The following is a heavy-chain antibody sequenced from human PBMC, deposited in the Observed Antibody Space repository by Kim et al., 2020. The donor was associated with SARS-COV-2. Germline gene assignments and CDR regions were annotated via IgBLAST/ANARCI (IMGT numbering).Heavy chain of an antibody. Sequence: GGSLRLSCAASGFTFDDYAMHWVRQAPGKGLEWVSGISWNSGSIGYADSVKGRFTISRDNAKNSLYLQMNSLRAEDTALYYCAKDNMVQGWYFDLWGRGTLVTVSS. CDR3: AKDNMVQGWYFDL. CDR1: GFTFDDYA. V-gene: IGHV3-9*01. D-gene: IGHD3-10*01. J-gene: IGHJ2*01. CDR2: ISWNSGSI.